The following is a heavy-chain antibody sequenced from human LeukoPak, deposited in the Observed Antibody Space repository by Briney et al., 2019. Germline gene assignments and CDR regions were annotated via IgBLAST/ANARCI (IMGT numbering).Heavy chain of an antibody. CDR1: GGSFSGYY. CDR3: AKSPQKKNYYYYYYMDA. CDR2: INHSGST. V-gene: IGHV4-34*01. J-gene: IGHJ6*03. Sequence: SETLSLTCAVYGGSFSGYYWSWIRQPPGKGLEWIGEINHSGSTNYNPSLKSRVTISVDASKNQFSLKLSSVTAADTAVYYCAKSPQKKNYYYYYYMDAWGKGTTVTVSS.